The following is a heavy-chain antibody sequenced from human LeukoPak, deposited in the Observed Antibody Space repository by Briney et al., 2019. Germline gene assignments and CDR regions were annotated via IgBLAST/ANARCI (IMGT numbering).Heavy chain of an antibody. CDR2: MSYSGRT. D-gene: IGHD3-9*01. CDR3: AASEIRYFDWLKVYWFDH. Sequence: PSETLSLTCTVSGGSISSSDYYWGWIRQPPGTGLEWIGSMSYSGRTYYNPSLKSRVIISADTSKNQFSLKLSSMTAADTAVYYCAASEIRYFDWLKVYWFDHWGQGTLVTVSS. J-gene: IGHJ5*02. CDR1: GGSISSSDYY. V-gene: IGHV4-39*01.